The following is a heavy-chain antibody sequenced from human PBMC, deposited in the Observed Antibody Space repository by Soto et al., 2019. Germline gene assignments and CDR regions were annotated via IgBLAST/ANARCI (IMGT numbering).Heavy chain of an antibody. CDR3: AREGTMVRGVLYYFDD. V-gene: IGHV1-69*01. D-gene: IGHD3-10*01. Sequence: QVQLVQSGAEVKKPGSSVKVSCKASGGTFSSYAISWVRQAPGQGLEWMGGIIPIFGTANYAQKFQGRVTITADESTSTAYMELSSLRSEDTAVNYCAREGTMVRGVLYYFDDWGQGTLVTVSS. J-gene: IGHJ4*02. CDR2: IIPIFGTA. CDR1: GGTFSSYA.